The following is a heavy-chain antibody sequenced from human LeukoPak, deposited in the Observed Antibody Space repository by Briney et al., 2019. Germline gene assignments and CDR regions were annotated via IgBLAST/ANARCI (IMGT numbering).Heavy chain of an antibody. V-gene: IGHV1-69*02. CDR2: IIPILGIA. J-gene: IGHJ4*02. CDR3: ASGVLGSYGFSY. CDR1: GYTFTSYT. Sequence: GASVKVSCKASGYTFTSYTISWVRQAPGQGLEWMGRIIPILGIANYAQKFQGRVTITADKSTSTAYMELSSLRSEDTAVYYCASGVLGSYGFSYWGQGTLVTVSS. D-gene: IGHD5-18*01.